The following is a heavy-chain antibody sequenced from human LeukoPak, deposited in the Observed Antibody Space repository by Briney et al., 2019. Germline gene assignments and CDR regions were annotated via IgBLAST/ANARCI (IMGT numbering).Heavy chain of an antibody. D-gene: IGHD3-10*01. CDR3: SRYDSDTGDFDP. V-gene: IGHV4-39*07. J-gene: IGHJ5*02. CDR2: LNYSGTT. CDR1: GGSISGSTSY. Sequence: SETLSLTCTVSGGSISGSTSYWGWIRQSPGKGLEWIGLLNYSGTTYYNPSFKSRVSISIDRSRTQFSLKLSSVTAADTAFYYCSRYDSDTGDFDPWGQGTLVTVSS.